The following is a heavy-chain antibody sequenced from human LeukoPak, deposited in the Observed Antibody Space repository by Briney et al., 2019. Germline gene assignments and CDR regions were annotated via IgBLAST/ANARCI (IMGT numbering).Heavy chain of an antibody. CDR2: IVPIFGTA. J-gene: IGHJ4*02. V-gene: IGHV1-69*06. Sequence: SVKVSCKASGGTFSSYAISWVRQAPGQGLEWMGRIVPIFGTANYAQKFQGRVTITADKSTSTAYMELSSLRSEDTAVYYCARTLITSGSYDYWGQGTLVTVSS. D-gene: IGHD1-14*01. CDR3: ARTLITSGSYDY. CDR1: GGTFSSYA.